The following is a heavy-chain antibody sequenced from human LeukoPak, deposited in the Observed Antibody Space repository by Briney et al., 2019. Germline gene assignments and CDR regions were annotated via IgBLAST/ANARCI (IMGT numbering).Heavy chain of an antibody. V-gene: IGHV1-18*01. Sequence: GASVKVSCKASGYTFTSYGISWVRQAPGQGLEWMGWISAYNGNTNYAQKLQGRVTMTTDTSTSTAYMELSSLRSEDTAVYYCARGRRVVRGVIIYYFDYWGQGTLVTVSS. CDR3: ARGRRVVRGVIIYYFDY. J-gene: IGHJ4*02. CDR1: GYTFTSYG. CDR2: ISAYNGNT. D-gene: IGHD3-10*01.